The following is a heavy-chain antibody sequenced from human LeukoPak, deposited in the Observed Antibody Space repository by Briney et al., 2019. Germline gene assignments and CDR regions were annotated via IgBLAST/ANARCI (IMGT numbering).Heavy chain of an antibody. V-gene: IGHV3-48*04. J-gene: IGHJ4*02. CDR2: ISSSGSTI. D-gene: IGHD4-17*01. CDR1: GFTFSSYA. CDR3: ARAPYGVFDY. Sequence: GSLRLSCAASGFTFSSYAMSWVRQAPGKGLEWVSAISSSGSTIYYADSVKGRFTISRDNAKNSLYLQMNSLRAEDTAVYYCARAPYGVFDYWGQGTLVTVSS.